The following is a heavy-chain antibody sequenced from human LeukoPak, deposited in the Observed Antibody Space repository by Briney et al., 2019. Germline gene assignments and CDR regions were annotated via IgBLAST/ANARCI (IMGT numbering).Heavy chain of an antibody. D-gene: IGHD2-21*02. CDR2: IYSGGNT. CDR1: GFTVSSSY. Sequence: GGSLRLSCAASGFTVSSSYMSWVRQAPGKGLEWVSVIYSGGNTYYTDSVKGRFTISRDNSKNTVYLQMNSLRGEDTAVYYCVRDNPRCCGVVSANIDDLWGQGTLVTVSS. CDR3: VRDNPRCCGVVSANIDDL. V-gene: IGHV3-66*01. J-gene: IGHJ5*02.